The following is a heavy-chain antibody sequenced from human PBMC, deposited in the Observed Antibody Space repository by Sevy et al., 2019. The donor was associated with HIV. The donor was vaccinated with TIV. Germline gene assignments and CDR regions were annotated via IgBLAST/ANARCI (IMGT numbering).Heavy chain of an antibody. CDR2: IIPIFGTA. V-gene: IGHV1-69*01. CDR1: GGTFSSYA. J-gene: IGHJ3*02. CDR3: ARATTTPQDYYDSSGYSDAFDI. Sequence: ASVKVSCKASGGTFSSYAISWVRQAPGQGLEWMGGIIPIFGTANYAQEFQGRVTITADESTSTAYMELSSLRSEDTAGYYCARATTTPQDYYDSSGYSDAFDIWGQGTMVTVSS. D-gene: IGHD3-22*01.